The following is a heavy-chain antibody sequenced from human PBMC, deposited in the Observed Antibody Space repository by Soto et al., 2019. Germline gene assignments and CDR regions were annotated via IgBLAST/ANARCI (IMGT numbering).Heavy chain of an antibody. Sequence: EVQLVESGGGLVQPGGSLRLSCAASGVTFSGYWMTWARQAPGKGLEWVYQIKDDGSEKFYVDSVKGRFTISRDNADNLLYLQMNSLRAEYTAVYFCARIGQCSGGRCYRRNDYWGQGTLVIVSS. CDR2: IKDDGSEK. CDR1: GVTFSGYW. CDR3: ARIGQCSGGRCYRRNDY. D-gene: IGHD2-15*01. J-gene: IGHJ4*02. V-gene: IGHV3-7*01.